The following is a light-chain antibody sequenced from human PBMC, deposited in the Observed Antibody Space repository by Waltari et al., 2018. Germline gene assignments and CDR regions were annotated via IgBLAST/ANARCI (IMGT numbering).Light chain of an antibody. CDR3: QQANIFPF. V-gene: IGKV1-12*01. CDR2: AAS. Sequence: DIQMTQSPSSVSASVGDRVTITCRACQGISLWFVWYQQKPGKPPKLLIYAASSLQSGVPSGFSGSGSGTDFTLTSSSLQPEDFATYYCQQANIFPFFGPGTKVDIK. CDR1: QGISLW. J-gene: IGKJ3*01.